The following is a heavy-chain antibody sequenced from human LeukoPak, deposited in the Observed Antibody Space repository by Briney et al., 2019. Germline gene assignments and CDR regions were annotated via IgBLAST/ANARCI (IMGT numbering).Heavy chain of an antibody. CDR3: ARGLSSSWYSLGF. J-gene: IGHJ4*02. CDR1: GITFDDYG. Sequence: PGGSLRLSCTDSGITFDDYGLSWVRQAPGKGLEWVAGINWDGGATAYADSVKGRFTISRDNAKNSVFLQMSSLRAEDTALYYCARGLSSSWYSLGFWGQGTLVTVSS. V-gene: IGHV3-20*04. D-gene: IGHD6-13*01. CDR2: INWDGGAT.